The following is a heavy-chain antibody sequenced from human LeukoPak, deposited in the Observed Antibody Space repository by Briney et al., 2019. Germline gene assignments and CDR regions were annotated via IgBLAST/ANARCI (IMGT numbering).Heavy chain of an antibody. J-gene: IGHJ3*02. D-gene: IGHD4-23*01. CDR2: ISSSSPYI. Sequence: GGSLRLSCAASGFTFSDYSMNWVRQAPGKGLEWVASISSSSPYIYYTDSVKGRFTISRDNAKNSLYLQMNSLRAEDTAVYYCAKAFSTVVTPGDAFDIWGQGTMVTVSS. CDR1: GFTFSDYS. V-gene: IGHV3-21*01. CDR3: AKAFSTVVTPGDAFDI.